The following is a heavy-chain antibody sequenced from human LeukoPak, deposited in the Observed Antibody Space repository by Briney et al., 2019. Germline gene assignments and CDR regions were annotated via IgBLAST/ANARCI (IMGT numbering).Heavy chain of an antibody. CDR1: GFTFSSYW. CDR3: ARGRTGTTYYYYMDV. J-gene: IGHJ6*03. Sequence: PGGSLRLSCAASGFTFSSYWMSWVRQAPGKGLEWVANIKQDGSEKYYVDSVKGRFTISRDNAKNSLYLQMNSLRAEDTAVYYCARGRTGTTYYYYMDVWGQGTTVTVSS. CDR2: IKQDGSEK. D-gene: IGHD1-1*01. V-gene: IGHV3-7*01.